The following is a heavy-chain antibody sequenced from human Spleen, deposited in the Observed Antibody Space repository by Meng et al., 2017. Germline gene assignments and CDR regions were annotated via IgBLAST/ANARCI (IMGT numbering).Heavy chain of an antibody. CDR3: ARDSPYDIGNIDH. J-gene: IGHJ5*02. V-gene: IGHV1-2*02. CDR2: INPNSGGI. Sequence: ASAKVSCKASGYTFTGYYMHWLRQAPGQGLEWMGWINPNSGGINYAQEFQGRVTMTRDTSISTADIELRRLRTDDTAVDYCARDSPYDIGNIDHWGQGTLVTVSS. CDR1: GYTFTGYY. D-gene: IGHD3-9*01.